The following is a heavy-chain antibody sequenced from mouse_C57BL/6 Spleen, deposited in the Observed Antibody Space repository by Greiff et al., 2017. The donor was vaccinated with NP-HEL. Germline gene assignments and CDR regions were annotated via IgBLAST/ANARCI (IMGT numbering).Heavy chain of an antibody. CDR2: ISRDGSYT. V-gene: IGHV5-6*01. D-gene: IGHD1-1*01. J-gene: IGHJ2*01. CDR3: ARNYGSSLFDY. CDR1: GFTFSSYC. Sequence: DVQLQESGGDLVKPGGSLKLSCAASGFTFSSYCMSWVRQTPDKRLEWVATISRDGSYTYYPDSVKGRVTISRDNAKNTLYLQMSSLKSEDTAMYYCARNYGSSLFDYWGQGTTLTVSS.